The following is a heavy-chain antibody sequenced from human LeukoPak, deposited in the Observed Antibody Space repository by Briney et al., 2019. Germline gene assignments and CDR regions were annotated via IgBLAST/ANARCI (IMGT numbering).Heavy chain of an antibody. J-gene: IGHJ4*02. CDR3: ARQWSSGWSFFDY. CDR2: IYPGDSDT. V-gene: IGHV5-51*01. D-gene: IGHD6-19*01. CDR1: GYSFTTYW. Sequence: GESLKISWKGSGYSFTTYWIGWVRQMPGKGLEWMGIIYPGDSDTRYSPSFQGQVTISADKSISTAYLQWSSLKASDTAMYYCARQWSSGWSFFDYWGQGTLVTVSS.